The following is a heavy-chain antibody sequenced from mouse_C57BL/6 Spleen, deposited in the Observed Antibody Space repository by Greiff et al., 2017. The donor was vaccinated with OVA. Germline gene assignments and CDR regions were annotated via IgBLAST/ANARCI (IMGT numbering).Heavy chain of an antibody. Sequence: VQLQQSGPELVKPGASVKISCKASGYTFTDYYMNWVNQGPGKSLEWIGDISPNNGSTNYTHKVKGRANMARDKSSSTAYMELRSLTSEDSAVYYCARRGQLRLLAWFAYWGQGTLVTVSA. V-gene: IGHV1-26*01. CDR1: GYTFTDYY. CDR2: ISPNNGST. CDR3: ARRGQLRLLAWFAY. J-gene: IGHJ3*01. D-gene: IGHD3-2*02.